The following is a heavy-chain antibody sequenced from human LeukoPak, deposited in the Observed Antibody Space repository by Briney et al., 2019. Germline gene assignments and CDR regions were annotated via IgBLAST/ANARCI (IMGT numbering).Heavy chain of an antibody. Sequence: SETLSLTCTVSGYSLSSGYYWGWIRRPPGKGLGWIGSIFHSGSTYYNPSLKSRVTISVDTSKNQFSLKLSSVPAADTAVYYCARGVLSIPQNWFDPWGQGTLVTVSS. V-gene: IGHV4-38-2*02. CDR2: IFHSGST. D-gene: IGHD2-21*01. CDR1: GYSLSSGYY. J-gene: IGHJ5*02. CDR3: ARGVLSIPQNWFDP.